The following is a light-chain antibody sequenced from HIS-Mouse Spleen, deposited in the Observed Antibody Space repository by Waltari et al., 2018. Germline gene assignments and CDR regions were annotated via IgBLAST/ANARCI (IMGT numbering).Light chain of an antibody. CDR1: SSDVGGYNY. CDR2: DVS. V-gene: IGLV2-14*03. J-gene: IGLJ1*01. Sequence: QSALTQPASVSGSPGQSITISCTGTSSDVGGYNYVSWYQQHPGKAPKLMIYDVSNRPSGVSNRFSGSKSGNTASRTISGLQAEDEADYYCSSYTSSSTPYVFGTGTKVTVL. CDR3: SSYTSSSTPYV.